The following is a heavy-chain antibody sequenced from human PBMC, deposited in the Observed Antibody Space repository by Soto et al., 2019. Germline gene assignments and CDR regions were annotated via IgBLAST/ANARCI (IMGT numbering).Heavy chain of an antibody. CDR1: GYTLTELS. V-gene: IGHV1-24*01. D-gene: IGHD3-10*01. CDR3: ATDLPSRPFYYGSGPLGY. Sequence: GASVKVSCKVSGYTLTELSMHWVRQAPGKGLEWMGGFDPEDGETIYAQKFQGRVTMTEDTSTDTAYMELSSLRSEDTAVYYCATDLPSRPFYYGSGPLGYWGQGTLVTVSS. CDR2: FDPEDGET. J-gene: IGHJ4*02.